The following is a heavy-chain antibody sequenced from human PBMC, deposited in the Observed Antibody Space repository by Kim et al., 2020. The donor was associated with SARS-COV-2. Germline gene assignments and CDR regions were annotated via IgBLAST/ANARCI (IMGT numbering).Heavy chain of an antibody. V-gene: IGHV1-3*01. CDR2: NT. Sequence: NTKYSQKFQGRVTITRDTSARTVYMELSSLRSEDTAVYYCGGALVGQVDYWGQGTLVTVSS. J-gene: IGHJ4*02. CDR3: GGALVGQVDY. D-gene: IGHD3-3*02.